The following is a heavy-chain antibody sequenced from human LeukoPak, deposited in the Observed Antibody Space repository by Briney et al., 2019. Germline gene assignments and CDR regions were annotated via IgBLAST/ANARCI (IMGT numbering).Heavy chain of an antibody. CDR1: GYSISSGYY. CDR2: IYHSGST. J-gene: IGHJ4*02. D-gene: IGHD6-19*01. V-gene: IGHV4-38-2*02. Sequence: SETLSLTCTVSGYSISSGYYWGWIRQPPGKGLEWIGSIYHSGSTYYNPSLKSRVTISVDTSKNQFSLKLSSVTAADTAVYYCARDGIAVYFDYWGQGTLVTVSS. CDR3: ARDGIAVYFDY.